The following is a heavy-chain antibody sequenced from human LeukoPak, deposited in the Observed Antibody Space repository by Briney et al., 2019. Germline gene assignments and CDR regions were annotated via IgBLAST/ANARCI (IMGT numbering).Heavy chain of an antibody. CDR2: INHSGST. J-gene: IGHJ5*02. D-gene: IGHD3-3*01. Sequence: SETLSLTCAVYGGSFSGYYWSWIRQPPGKGLEWIGEINHSGSTNYNPSLKSRVTISVDTSKDQFSLKLSSVTAADTAVYYCARAIRITIFGVVINPRGWFDPWGQGTLVTVSS. CDR1: GGSFSGYY. V-gene: IGHV4-34*01. CDR3: ARAIRITIFGVVINPRGWFDP.